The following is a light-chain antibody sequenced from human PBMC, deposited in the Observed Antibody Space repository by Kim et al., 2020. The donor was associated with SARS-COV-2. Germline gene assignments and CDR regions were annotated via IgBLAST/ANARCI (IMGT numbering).Light chain of an antibody. V-gene: IGLV3-21*04. CDR1: SIGRKS. J-gene: IGLJ2*01. Sequence: PGRKARITCGGNSIGRKSVARYPQMTGQAPVLVISSASERPSGIPERFSGSNSGNTATLTLSRVEAGDEADYYCQVWDSSSAHRVVFGGGTQLTVL. CDR2: SAS. CDR3: QVWDSSSAHRVV.